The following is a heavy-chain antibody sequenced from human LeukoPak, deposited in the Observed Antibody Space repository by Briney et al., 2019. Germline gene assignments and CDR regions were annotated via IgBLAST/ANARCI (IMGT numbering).Heavy chain of an antibody. V-gene: IGHV4-39*01. Sequence: SETLSLTRTVSGGSISSSSYYWGWIRQPPGKGLEWIGSIYYSGSTYYNPSLKSRVTISVDTSKNQFSLKLSSVTAADTAVYYCAVDYGDYPTYYWGQGTLVTVSS. CDR3: AVDYGDYPTYY. CDR1: GGSISSSSYY. CDR2: IYYSGST. J-gene: IGHJ4*02. D-gene: IGHD4-17*01.